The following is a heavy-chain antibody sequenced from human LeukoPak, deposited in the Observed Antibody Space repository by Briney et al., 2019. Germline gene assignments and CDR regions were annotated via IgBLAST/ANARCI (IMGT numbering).Heavy chain of an antibody. D-gene: IGHD2-21*02. CDR1: GFTFSDYY. J-gene: IGHJ4*02. CDR3: ARCGGDFLVDY. V-gene: IGHV3-11*03. Sequence: GGSLRLSCAASGFTFSDYYMSWIRQAPGKGLEWVSYISSSSSYTNYADSVKGRFTISRDNAKNSLYLQMNSLGAEDTAVYYCARCGGDFLVDYWGQGTLVTVSS. CDR2: ISSSSSYT.